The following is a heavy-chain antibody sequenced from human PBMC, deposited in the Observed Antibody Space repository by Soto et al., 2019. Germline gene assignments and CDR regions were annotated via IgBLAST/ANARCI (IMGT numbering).Heavy chain of an antibody. V-gene: IGHV1-8*01. CDR3: ARGRGGGYFDY. CDR1: GYTFTSYD. D-gene: IGHD3-16*01. J-gene: IGHJ4*02. CDR2: MNPNSNNT. Sequence: QVQLVQSGAEVKKPGASVKVSCKASGYTFTSYDINWVRQATGQGLEWMGWMNPNSNNTGYAQKSQGRLTMTSNTARDTAYMEMSSLSSEATAVYYCARGRGGGYFDYWGQGTLVTVSS.